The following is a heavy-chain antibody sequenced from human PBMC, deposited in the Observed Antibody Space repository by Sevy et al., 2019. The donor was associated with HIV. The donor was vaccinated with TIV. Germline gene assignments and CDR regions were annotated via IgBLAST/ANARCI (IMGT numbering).Heavy chain of an antibody. J-gene: IGHJ5*02. CDR2: MYYSGIT. D-gene: IGHD1-26*01. CDR1: GGSISSYY. CDR3: ARMNYSASAPGSRFDP. V-gene: IGHV4-59*01. Sequence: SETLSLTCTVSGGSISSYYWSWIRQPPGKGLEWIAYMYYSGITNYSPSLKSRLTISIDTSKNHFSLKLRSVTAADTAVYYCARMNYSASAPGSRFDPWGQGTLVTVSS.